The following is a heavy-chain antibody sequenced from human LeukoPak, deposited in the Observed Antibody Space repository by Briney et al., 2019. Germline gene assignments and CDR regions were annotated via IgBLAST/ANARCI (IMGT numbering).Heavy chain of an antibody. D-gene: IGHD3-22*01. CDR1: GGSISSGSYY. CDR3: ARQLSGPHRFRQYYYDSSGYYHFDY. CDR2: IYTSGST. Sequence: PSETLSLTCTVSGGSISSGSYYWSWIRQPAGKGLEWIGRIYTSGSTNYNPSLKSRVTISVDTSKNQFSLKLSSVTAADTAVYYCARQLSGPHRFRQYYYDSSGYYHFDYWGQGTLVTVSS. J-gene: IGHJ4*02. V-gene: IGHV4-61*02.